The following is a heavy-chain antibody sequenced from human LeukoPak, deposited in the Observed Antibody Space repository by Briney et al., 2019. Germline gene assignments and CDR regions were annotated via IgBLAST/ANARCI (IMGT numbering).Heavy chain of an antibody. V-gene: IGHV3-74*01. Sequence: PGGSLRLSCAASGFTFSSYWMYWVRQAPGKGLVWLSGIDSDGSTTNYVDSVKGRFTISRDNAKNTLYLQINSLRAEDTAVYYCARGYYYSEMDGWVKGTTVTVSS. CDR2: IDSDGSTT. CDR3: ARGYYYSEMDG. J-gene: IGHJ6*04. CDR1: GFTFSSYW.